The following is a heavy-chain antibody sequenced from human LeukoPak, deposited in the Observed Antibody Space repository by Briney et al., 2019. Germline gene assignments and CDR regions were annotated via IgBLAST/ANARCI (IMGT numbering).Heavy chain of an antibody. V-gene: IGHV3-74*01. CDR3: ATMVRGDSYYYMDV. CDR1: GFTFSSHL. D-gene: IGHD3-10*01. J-gene: IGHJ6*03. CDR2: IHPDGTTT. Sequence: GGSLRLSCAASGFTFSSHLMHWVRQAPGKGLVWGSRIHPDGTTTAYVDSVKGQFTISRDNAKSTLYLQMNSLRAEDTAVYYCATMVRGDSYYYMDVRGKGTTVTVYS.